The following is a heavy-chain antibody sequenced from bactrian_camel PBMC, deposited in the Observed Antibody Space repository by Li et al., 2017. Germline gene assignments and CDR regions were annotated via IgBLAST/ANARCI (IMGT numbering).Heavy chain of an antibody. D-gene: IGHD6*01. V-gene: IGHV3S55*01. CDR3: AAGLMGVCPEMGISWYIPSGLIID. Sequence: HVQLVESGGGSVQAGGSLRLSCAASGYRYASYCMAWFRQAPGKEREGVASISTDGIPTYADSVKGRFTISRDNATNTLYLQMNSLKLEDTAMYYCAAGLMGVCPEMGISWYIPSGLIIDWTQGTQVTVS. CDR1: GYRYASYC. J-gene: IGHJ4*01. CDR2: ISTDGIP.